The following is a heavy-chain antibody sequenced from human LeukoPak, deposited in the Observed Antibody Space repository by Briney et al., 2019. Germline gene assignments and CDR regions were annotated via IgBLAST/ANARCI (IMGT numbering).Heavy chain of an antibody. Sequence: PSETLSLTCPVSGVSISSTTYYWGWIRQPPGKGLEWIGSVYYSGGTYYNPSLKSRVTVSIDTSKNQFSLRLSSVTAADTAVYYCARRGDTYGYYFDYWGQGTLVTVSS. CDR3: ARRGDTYGYYFDY. D-gene: IGHD5-18*01. J-gene: IGHJ4*02. V-gene: IGHV4-39*01. CDR2: VYYSGGT. CDR1: GVSISSTTYY.